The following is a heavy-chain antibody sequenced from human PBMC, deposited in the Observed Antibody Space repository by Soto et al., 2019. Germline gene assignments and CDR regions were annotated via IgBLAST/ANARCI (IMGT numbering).Heavy chain of an antibody. CDR3: ARTNYYGSGSYRNWFDP. Sequence: SETLSLTCTVSGGSISIYYWSCIRQLAGKGLEWIGRIYTSGSTNYNPSLKSRVTMSVDTSKNQFSLKLSSVTAADTAVYYCARTNYYGSGSYRNWFDPWGQGTLVTVSS. D-gene: IGHD3-10*01. V-gene: IGHV4-4*07. CDR1: GGSISIYY. CDR2: IYTSGST. J-gene: IGHJ5*02.